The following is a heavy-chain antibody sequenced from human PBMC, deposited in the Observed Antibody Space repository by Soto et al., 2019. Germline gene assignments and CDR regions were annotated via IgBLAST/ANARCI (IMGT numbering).Heavy chain of an antibody. D-gene: IGHD3-22*01. Sequence: EVQLLESGGGSVQPGGSLRLSCAASGFTLSNYAMSWVRQAPGKGLEWVSAISISGGSTYYADSVKGRFTISRDSSKNTLYLQMYSLRAEDTAVYYCAKDLRDSSGYYYYIDSWGQGILVTVSS. CDR1: GFTLSNYA. J-gene: IGHJ4*02. V-gene: IGHV3-23*01. CDR2: ISISGGST. CDR3: AKDLRDSSGYYYYIDS.